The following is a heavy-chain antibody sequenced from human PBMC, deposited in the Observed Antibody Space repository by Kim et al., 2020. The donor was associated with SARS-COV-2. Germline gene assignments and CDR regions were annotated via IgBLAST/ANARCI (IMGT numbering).Heavy chain of an antibody. D-gene: IGHD6-13*01. CDR2: IGTAGDT. CDR1: GFTFSSYD. J-gene: IGHJ3*02. CDR3: AIGYSSSWYWAFDI. V-gene: IGHV3-13*01. Sequence: GGSLRLSCAASGFTFSSYDMHWVRQATGKGLEWVSAIGTAGDTYYPGSVKGRFTISRENAKNSLYLQMNSLRAGDTAVYYCAIGYSSSWYWAFDIWGQGTMVTVSS.